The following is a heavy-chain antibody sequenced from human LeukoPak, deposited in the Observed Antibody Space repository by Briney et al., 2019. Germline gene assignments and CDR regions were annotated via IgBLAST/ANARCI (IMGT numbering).Heavy chain of an antibody. CDR3: ARGTGIAAAGTGAFDI. V-gene: IGHV3-21*01. J-gene: IGHJ3*02. CDR2: ISSSSSYI. Sequence: GGSLRLSCAASGFTFSSYSMNWVRQDPGKGLEWVSSISSSSSYIYYADSVKGRFTISRDNSKNTLYLQMNSLRAEDTAVYYCARGTGIAAAGTGAFDIWGQGTMFTVSS. D-gene: IGHD6-13*01. CDR1: GFTFSSYS.